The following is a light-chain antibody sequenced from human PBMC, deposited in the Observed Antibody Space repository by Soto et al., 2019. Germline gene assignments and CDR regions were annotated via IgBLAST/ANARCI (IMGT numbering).Light chain of an antibody. CDR3: QQYNDWPRT. J-gene: IGKJ1*01. CDR2: GAS. V-gene: IGKV3-15*01. CDR1: QSVSSN. Sequence: EIVMTQSPATLSVSPGERATLSCRASQSVSSNLACYQQKPGQAPRLLIYGASTRATGIPARFSGSRSGTEFTLTLSSLQSEDFAVYYCQQYNDWPRTFGQGTKVEIK.